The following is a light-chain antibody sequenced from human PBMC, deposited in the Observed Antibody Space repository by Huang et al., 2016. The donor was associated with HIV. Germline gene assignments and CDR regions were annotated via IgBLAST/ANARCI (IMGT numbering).Light chain of an antibody. CDR2: AAS. J-gene: IGKJ1*01. Sequence: DIQLTQSPSAMSASVGDRVSITCRASQDISNYLAWFQQKPGGAPKRLIYAASSLQSGVPSRFSGSRSWTKFTLTVSNLQPEDFATYYCLQHHGYPRTFGQGTNV. CDR1: QDISNY. CDR3: LQHHGYPRT. V-gene: IGKV1-17*03.